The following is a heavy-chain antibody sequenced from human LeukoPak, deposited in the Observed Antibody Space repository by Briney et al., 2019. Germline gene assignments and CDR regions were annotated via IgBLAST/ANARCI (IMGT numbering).Heavy chain of an antibody. D-gene: IGHD3-10*01. V-gene: IGHV1-2*02. CDR3: ARESQGYASGWDY. Sequence: ASVKVSCKASGGTFSSYAISWVRQAPGQGLEWMGWINPNSGGTTYAQKFQGRVTVTRDTSISTAYMELSRLRSDDTAVYYCARESQGYASGWDYWGQGTLVTVSS. CDR2: INPNSGGT. CDR1: GGTFSSYA. J-gene: IGHJ4*02.